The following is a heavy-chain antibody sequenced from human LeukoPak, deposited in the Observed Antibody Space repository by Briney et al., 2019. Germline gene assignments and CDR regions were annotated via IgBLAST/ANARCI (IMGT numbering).Heavy chain of an antibody. CDR2: IMTDGSVA. CDR1: GFTFSNHW. CDR3: AKDNPPLPR. J-gene: IGHJ4*02. Sequence: GGSLRLSCVASGFTFSNHWMHWVRQAPGQGLVWVARIMTDGSVANYADSVQGRFTISRDNAKNTLFLQMNSLRPDDTAVYYCAKDNPPLPRWGQGTLVTVSS. V-gene: IGHV3-74*01. D-gene: IGHD1-14*01.